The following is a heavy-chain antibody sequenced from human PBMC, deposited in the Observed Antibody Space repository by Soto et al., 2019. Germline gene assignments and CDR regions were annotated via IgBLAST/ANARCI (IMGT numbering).Heavy chain of an antibody. CDR3: ARTSVPSYSSTEGAFDY. CDR1: GYIFASYY. Sequence: QVQLVQSGAEVKKPGASVKVSCKASGYIFASYYMHWVRQAPGQGLEWMGIINPSGGSTSYTQKFQGRVTMTRDTSTSTVYMELSSLRSEDTAVYYCARTSVPSYSSTEGAFDYWGQGTLVTVSS. D-gene: IGHD6-13*01. V-gene: IGHV1-46*01. CDR2: INPSGGST. J-gene: IGHJ4*02.